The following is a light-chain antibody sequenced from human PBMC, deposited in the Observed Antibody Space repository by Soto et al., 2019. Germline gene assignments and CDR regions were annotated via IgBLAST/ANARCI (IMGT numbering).Light chain of an antibody. CDR2: SIN. Sequence: QSVLTQPPSASATPGQRVTISCSGGSSNIGSNTVNWYQHLPGAAPKLLIYSINQRPSGVPDRFSGSKSGTSASLAISGLQSEDEADYYCATWDDSLSGCYSVGGGTKLTVL. CDR1: SSNIGSNT. J-gene: IGLJ2*01. CDR3: ATWDDSLSGCYS. V-gene: IGLV1-44*01.